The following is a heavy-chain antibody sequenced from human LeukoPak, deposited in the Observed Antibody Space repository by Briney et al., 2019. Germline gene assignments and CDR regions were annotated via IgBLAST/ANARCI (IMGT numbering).Heavy chain of an antibody. CDR1: GFTFSSYA. Sequence: LPGGSLRLSCAASGFTFSSYAMHWVRQAPGKGLEWVAVISYDGSNKYYADSVKGRFTISRDNSKNTLYLQMNSLRAEDTAVYYCARDRVAAAGNRWFDPWGRGTLVTVSS. J-gene: IGHJ5*02. CDR2: ISYDGSNK. CDR3: ARDRVAAAGNRWFDP. D-gene: IGHD6-13*01. V-gene: IGHV3-30-3*01.